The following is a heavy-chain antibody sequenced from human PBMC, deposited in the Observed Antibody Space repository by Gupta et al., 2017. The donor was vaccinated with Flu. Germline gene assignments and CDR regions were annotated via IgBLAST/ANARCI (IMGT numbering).Heavy chain of an antibody. V-gene: IGHV4-34*01. CDR2: ISDSGGA. Sequence: SWIRQPPGRGLEWIGEISDSGGARYNPSLESRVTISADTSNSQFSLRLTSLTAADTAVYYCAKVGGTYRKKMAFFLDWGQGTLVTVSS. CDR3: AKVGGTYRKKMAFFLD. J-gene: IGHJ1*01. D-gene: IGHD3-16*01.